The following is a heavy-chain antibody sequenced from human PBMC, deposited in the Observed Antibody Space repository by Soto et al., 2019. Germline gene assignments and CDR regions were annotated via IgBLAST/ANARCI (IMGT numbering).Heavy chain of an antibody. CDR2: LNPVGGST. CDR3: ASDKLSHQYYFDY. J-gene: IGHJ4*02. D-gene: IGHD2-2*01. V-gene: IGHV1-46*01. CDR1: GYTFTNYY. Sequence: ASVKVSCKASGYTFTNYYMHWVRQAPGQGLEWMGLLNPVGGSTDYAQKFQGRVTMTRDTSTNTVYMELRSLTSEDTAVYYCASDKLSHQYYFDYWGQXCLVTVSS.